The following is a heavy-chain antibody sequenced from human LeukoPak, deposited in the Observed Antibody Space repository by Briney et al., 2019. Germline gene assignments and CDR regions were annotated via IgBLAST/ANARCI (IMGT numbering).Heavy chain of an antibody. CDR1: GGTFSNYA. V-gene: IGHV1-69*13. Sequence: SVKVSCKASGGTFSNYAISWVRQAPGQGLEWMGGIITNFGTTNYAQKYQGRVTITADESTSTVYMELSSLRSEDTAVYYCARPRTYYDFWRGYPPFDYWGQGTLVTVPS. J-gene: IGHJ4*02. CDR2: IITNFGTT. D-gene: IGHD3-3*01. CDR3: ARPRTYYDFWRGYPPFDY.